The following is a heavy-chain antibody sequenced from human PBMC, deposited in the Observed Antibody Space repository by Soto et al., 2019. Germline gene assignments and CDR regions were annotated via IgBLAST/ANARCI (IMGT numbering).Heavy chain of an antibody. V-gene: IGHV3-33*01. CDR2: IWYDGSNK. J-gene: IGHJ4*02. Sequence: QVQLVESGGGVVQPGWYLRLYCAASGFTFSSYGMHGVRQAPGKGVEWVAVIWYDGSNKYYADSVKGRFTISRYNYKNTLYLQMNSLRAEDTAVYYCARDSDQCSFDYWGQGTLVTVSS. CDR1: GFTFSSYG. D-gene: IGHD2-8*01. CDR3: ARDSDQCSFDY.